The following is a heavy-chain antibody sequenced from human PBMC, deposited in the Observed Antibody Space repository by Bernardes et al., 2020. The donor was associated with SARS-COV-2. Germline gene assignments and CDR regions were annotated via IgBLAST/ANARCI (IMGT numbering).Heavy chain of an antibody. Sequence: GGSLRLSWTVSGFTFSAYTFNWVRQAPGKGLEWDSSISTSSAYISYSDSGRGRFTISRDNAKSPVYLQLSSLRAEDTAVYYCARVDFSNLYYFDYWGQGTPVTVSS. CDR1: GFTFSAYT. J-gene: IGHJ4*02. CDR3: ARVDFSNLYYFDY. CDR2: ISTSSAYI. V-gene: IGHV3-21*06. D-gene: IGHD4-4*01.